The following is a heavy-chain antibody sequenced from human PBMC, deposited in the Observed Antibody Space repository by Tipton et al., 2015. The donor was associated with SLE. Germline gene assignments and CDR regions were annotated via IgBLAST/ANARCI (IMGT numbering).Heavy chain of an antibody. V-gene: IGHV1-2*02. Sequence: QSGPEVKKPGASVKVSCKASGYTFTDYYMHWVRQVPGQGLEWMGWINPHSGGTNYAQKFLGRVTMTRDTSINTAYMELRRLKSDDTAVYYCARRIDVLERGMGFDYWGQGTLVTVSS. J-gene: IGHJ4*02. CDR2: INPHSGGT. CDR1: GYTFTDYY. CDR3: ARRIDVLERGMGFDY. D-gene: IGHD3-16*01.